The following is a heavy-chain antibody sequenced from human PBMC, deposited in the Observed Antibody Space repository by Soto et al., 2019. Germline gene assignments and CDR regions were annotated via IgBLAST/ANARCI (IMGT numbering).Heavy chain of an antibody. Sequence: GASVKVSCKASGGTFSSYTISWVRQAPGQGLEWMGGIIPIFGTANYAQKFQGRVTITADESTSTAYMELSSLRSEDTAVYYCARVDEGYCTNGVCSFFDAFDIWGQGTMVTVPS. D-gene: IGHD2-8*01. J-gene: IGHJ3*02. CDR1: GGTFSSYT. V-gene: IGHV1-69*13. CDR2: IIPIFGTA. CDR3: ARVDEGYCTNGVCSFFDAFDI.